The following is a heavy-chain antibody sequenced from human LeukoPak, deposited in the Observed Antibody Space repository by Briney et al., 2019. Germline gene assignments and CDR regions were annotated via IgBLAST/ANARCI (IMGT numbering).Heavy chain of an antibody. Sequence: GGSLRLSCAASGFTFSSYWMSWVRQAPGKGLEWVGFIRSKAYGGTTEYAASVKGRFTISRDDSKSIAYLQMKSLKTEDTAVYYCTRGRGIAARPGGFDYWGQGTLVTVSS. CDR3: TRGRGIAARPGGFDY. CDR2: IRSKAYGGTT. V-gene: IGHV3-49*04. J-gene: IGHJ4*02. D-gene: IGHD6-6*01. CDR1: GFTFSSYW.